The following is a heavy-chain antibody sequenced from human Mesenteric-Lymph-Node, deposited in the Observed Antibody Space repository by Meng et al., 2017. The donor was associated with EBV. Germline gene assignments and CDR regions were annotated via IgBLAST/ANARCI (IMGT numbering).Heavy chain of an antibody. Sequence: RLELQCPGPGLGKPPETLSLTCAVSDASMGGSRYYWAWIRQPPGKGLEGIGNIYYSGSTYYTPSLKIRVTISADTSKNQFSLKLRSVTAADTAVYYCARVVDYREFCDYWGQGTLVTVSS. CDR2: IYYSGST. D-gene: IGHD4/OR15-4a*01. V-gene: IGHV4-39*06. J-gene: IGHJ4*02. CDR3: ARVVDYREFCDY. CDR1: DASMGGSRYY.